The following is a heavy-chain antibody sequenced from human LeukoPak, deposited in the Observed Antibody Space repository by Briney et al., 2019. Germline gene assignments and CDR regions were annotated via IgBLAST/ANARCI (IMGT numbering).Heavy chain of an antibody. V-gene: IGHV3-23*01. J-gene: IGHJ4*02. CDR1: GFTFSSYS. CDR2: ISGSGGST. Sequence: GGSLRLSCAASGFTFSSYSMNWVRQAPGKGLEWVSAISGSGGSTYYADSVKGRFTISRDNSKNTLYLQMNSLRAEDTAVYYCAKGSFQQQLVSDYWGQGTLVTVSS. D-gene: IGHD6-13*01. CDR3: AKGSFQQQLVSDY.